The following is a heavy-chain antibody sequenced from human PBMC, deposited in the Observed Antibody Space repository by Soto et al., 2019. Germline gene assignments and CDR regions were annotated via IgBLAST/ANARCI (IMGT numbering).Heavy chain of an antibody. CDR2: IHPRGGGS. J-gene: IGHJ4*02. CDR3: ARGGHIAVVTDSFDS. V-gene: IGHV1-46*02. D-gene: IGHD2-21*02. Sequence: ASVKVSCKSSGYPFNTYYLHWVRQAPGQGLEWMGMIHPRGGGSTYAQKFLGRVTMTMDSPTSTVFMELTSLRSADTAVYYCARGGHIAVVTDSFDSWGQGTLVTISS. CDR1: GYPFNTYY.